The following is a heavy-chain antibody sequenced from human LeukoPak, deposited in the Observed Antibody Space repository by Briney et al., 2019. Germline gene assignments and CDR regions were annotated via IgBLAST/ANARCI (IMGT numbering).Heavy chain of an antibody. Sequence: GGSLRLSCAASGFTFSSYSMNWVRQAPGKGLEWVSSISSSSSYIYYADSVKGRFTISRDNAKNSLYLQMNSLRAEDTAVYYCARTTYCSGGSCYGFLYYFDYWGQGTLVTVSS. D-gene: IGHD2-15*01. CDR1: GFTFSSYS. CDR2: ISSSSSYI. CDR3: ARTTYCSGGSCYGFLYYFDY. J-gene: IGHJ4*02. V-gene: IGHV3-21*04.